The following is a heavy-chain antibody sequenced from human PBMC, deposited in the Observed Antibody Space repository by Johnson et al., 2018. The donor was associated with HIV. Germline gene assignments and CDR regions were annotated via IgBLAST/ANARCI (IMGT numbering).Heavy chain of an antibody. D-gene: IGHD6-13*01. J-gene: IGHJ3*02. CDR1: GFTFDDYG. CDR2: INWNGGTT. CDR3: ARDRFYSSSWEGAADAFDI. V-gene: IGHV3-20*04. Sequence: VQLVESGGSVVRPGGSLRLSCAASGFTFDDYGMSWVCQGSGKGLEWVSGINWNGGTTGYADSVKGRFTISSANSKNNLYLQRNSLRAEDTAVYYCARDRFYSSSWEGAADAFDIWGRGTIVTVSS.